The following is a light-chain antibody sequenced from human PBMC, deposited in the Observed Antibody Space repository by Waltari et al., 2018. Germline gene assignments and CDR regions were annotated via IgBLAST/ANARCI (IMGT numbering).Light chain of an antibody. CDR2: GNN. CDR1: SSNIGAPYD. Sequence: QSVLTQPPSVSGAPGQTVTISCPGGSSNIGAPYDVHWYQHLLGTAPKVVAYGNNNRPSGVPDRFSGSKSCTSASLTISGLQAEDEADYYCQSYDSRLSAYVFGGGTKLTVL. V-gene: IGLV1-40*01. CDR3: QSYDSRLSAYV. J-gene: IGLJ3*02.